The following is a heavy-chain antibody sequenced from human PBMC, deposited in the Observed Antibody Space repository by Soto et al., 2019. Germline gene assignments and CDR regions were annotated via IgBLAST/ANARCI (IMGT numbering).Heavy chain of an antibody. D-gene: IGHD2-8*01. CDR2: INPKSGGT. CDR1: GYSFTDYH. J-gene: IGHJ6*02. Sequence: ASGEGLCKASGYSFTDYHIHWVRQAPGQGLEWLGRINPKSGGTSTAQKFQGWVTMTTDTSISTASMELTRLTSDDTAIYYCARGDSTDCSNGVCSFFYNHDMDVWGQGTTVTVSS. V-gene: IGHV1-2*04. CDR3: ARGDSTDCSNGVCSFFYNHDMDV.